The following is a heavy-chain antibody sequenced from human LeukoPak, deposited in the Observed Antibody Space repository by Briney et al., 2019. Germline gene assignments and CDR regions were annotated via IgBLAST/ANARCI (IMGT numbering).Heavy chain of an antibody. D-gene: IGHD3-3*01. J-gene: IGHJ4*02. CDR2: ISYDGSNK. CDR1: GFTFSSYG. V-gene: IGHV3-30*18. CDR3: AKDQGVEEYYFDY. Sequence: PGGSLRLSCSASGFTFSSYGMHWVRQAPGKGLEWVAVISYDGSNKYYADSVKCRFTISRDNSKNTLYLQMNSLRAEDTAVYYCAKDQGVEEYYFDYWGQGTLVTVSS.